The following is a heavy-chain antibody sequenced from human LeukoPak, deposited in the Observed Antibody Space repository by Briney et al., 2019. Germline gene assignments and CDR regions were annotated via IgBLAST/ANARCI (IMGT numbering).Heavy chain of an antibody. CDR2: IKQAGSEK. D-gene: IGHD3-10*01. Sequence: GGSLRLSCAASGFTFSSYWMSWVRQAPGKGLEWVANIKQAGSEKYYVDSVKGRFTISRDNAKNSLYLQMNSLRAEDTAVYYCARDGLLWFGESHYYYGMDVWGQGTTVTVSS. CDR1: GFTFSSYW. CDR3: ARDGLLWFGESHYYYGMDV. V-gene: IGHV3-7*05. J-gene: IGHJ6*02.